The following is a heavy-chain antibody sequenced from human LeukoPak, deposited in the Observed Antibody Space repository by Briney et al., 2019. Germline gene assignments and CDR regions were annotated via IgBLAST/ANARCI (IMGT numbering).Heavy chain of an antibody. Sequence: SQTLSLTCTVSGGSISNSYWSWIRQPPGTGLEWIGYIYYNGNTNYNPSLKSRVTISVDTSKNQFSLTLSSVTAADTAMYYCAKLGRSSSWYGPFEYWGQGTLVTVSS. V-gene: IGHV4-59*03. CDR3: AKLGRSSSWYGPFEY. D-gene: IGHD6-13*01. CDR2: IYYNGNT. J-gene: IGHJ4*02. CDR1: GGSISNSY.